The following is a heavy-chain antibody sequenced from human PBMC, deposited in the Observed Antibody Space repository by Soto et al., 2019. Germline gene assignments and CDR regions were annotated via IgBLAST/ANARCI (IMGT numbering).Heavy chain of an antibody. CDR3: ASDHGMTPLGDAFDN. CDR2: ISAYNGNT. Sequence: ASVKVYWKASGYSFTIDGISWGRHAPGQGLEWMGWISAYNGNTNYAQKLQGRVTMTTDTSTSTAYMELRSLRSDDTAVYYCASDHGMTPLGDAFDNWGQGTMVTVSS. D-gene: IGHD2-15*01. J-gene: IGHJ3*02. V-gene: IGHV1-18*01. CDR1: GYSFTIDG.